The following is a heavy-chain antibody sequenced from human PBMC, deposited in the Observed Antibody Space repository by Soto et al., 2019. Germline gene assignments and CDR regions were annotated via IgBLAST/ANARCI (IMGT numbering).Heavy chain of an antibody. CDR3: VRVLCGLPAPGTSGWFDP. Sequence: QVQLQESGPGLVKPSGTLSLTCAVSGDSISGSNWWSWVRQSPGKGLEWIGEIYHSGNTNYNPSRKGRATISVDKSKNQFSLRLNSVTAADTAVYYCVRVLCGLPAPGTSGWFDPCGHGTLVTVSS. J-gene: IGHJ5*02. CDR2: IYHSGNT. D-gene: IGHD6-13*01. V-gene: IGHV4-4*02. CDR1: GDSISGSNW.